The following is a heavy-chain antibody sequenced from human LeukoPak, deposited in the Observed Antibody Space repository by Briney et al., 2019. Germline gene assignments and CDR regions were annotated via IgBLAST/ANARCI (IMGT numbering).Heavy chain of an antibody. CDR2: ISYDGGNK. CDR1: GFTFSSYG. Sequence: GGSLRLSCAASGFTFSSYGMHWVRQAPGKGLEWVAVISYDGGNKYYADSVKGRFTISRDNSKNTLYLQMNSLRAEDTAVYYCAKTEDYYDSSGYHYYFDYWGQGTLVTVSS. CDR3: AKTEDYYDSSGYHYYFDY. J-gene: IGHJ4*02. V-gene: IGHV3-30*18. D-gene: IGHD3-22*01.